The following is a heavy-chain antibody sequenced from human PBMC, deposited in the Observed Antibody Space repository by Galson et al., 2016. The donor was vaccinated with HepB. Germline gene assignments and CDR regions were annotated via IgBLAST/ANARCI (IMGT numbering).Heavy chain of an antibody. CDR1: GYIFTNYA. Sequence: SVKVSCKASGYIFTNYAMNWARQAPGQGLEWMGWINTNTGNPTYAQGFTGRFVFSLDTSVSTAYLQISNLETEDTAVYYCATVLFHCGSDCSQLNPWGQGTLVTFAS. D-gene: IGHD2-21*02. CDR3: ATVLFHCGSDCSQLNP. CDR2: INTNTGNP. V-gene: IGHV7-4-1*02. J-gene: IGHJ5*02.